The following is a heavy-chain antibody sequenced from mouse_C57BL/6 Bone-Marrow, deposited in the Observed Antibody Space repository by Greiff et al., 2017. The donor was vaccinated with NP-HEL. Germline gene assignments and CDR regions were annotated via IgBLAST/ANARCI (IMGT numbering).Heavy chain of an antibody. J-gene: IGHJ3*01. Sequence: VKLQQSGPGLVQPSQSLSITCTVSGFSLTSYGVHWVRQSPGKGLEWLGVIWSGGSTDYNAAFISRLSISKDNSKSQVFFKMNSLQADDTAIYYCARNERYYYGSSYVWFAYWGQGTLVTVSA. CDR3: ARNERYYYGSSYVWFAY. CDR1: GFSLTSYG. D-gene: IGHD1-1*01. V-gene: IGHV2-2*01. CDR2: IWSGGST.